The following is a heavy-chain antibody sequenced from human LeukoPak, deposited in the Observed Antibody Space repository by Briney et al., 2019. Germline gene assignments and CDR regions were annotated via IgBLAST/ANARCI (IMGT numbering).Heavy chain of an antibody. CDR3: ARGVSGWRYYFHY. CDR1: GGSISSYY. J-gene: IGHJ4*02. D-gene: IGHD6-19*01. Sequence: PSATLSLTCTVSGGSISSYYWSWIRQPPGKGLEWIGYIYYSGSTNYNPSLKSRVTISVDTSKNQFSLKLSSVTAADTAVYYCARGVSGWRYYFHYWDQGTLVTVSS. CDR2: IYYSGST. V-gene: IGHV4-59*01.